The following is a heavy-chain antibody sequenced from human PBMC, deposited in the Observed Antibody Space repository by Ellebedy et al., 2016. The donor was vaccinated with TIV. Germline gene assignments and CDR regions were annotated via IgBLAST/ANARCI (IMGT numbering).Heavy chain of an antibody. V-gene: IGHV4-61*08. Sequence: SETLSLTXTVSGGSISSGGYYWSWIRQPPGKGLEWIGYIYYSGSTNYNPSLKSRVTMSVDTSKNQFSLKLSSVTAADTAVYYCARDYDTYSSGWYGLYFDYWGQGTLVTVSS. D-gene: IGHD6-19*01. CDR2: IYYSGST. CDR3: ARDYDTYSSGWYGLYFDY. CDR1: GGSISSGGYY. J-gene: IGHJ4*02.